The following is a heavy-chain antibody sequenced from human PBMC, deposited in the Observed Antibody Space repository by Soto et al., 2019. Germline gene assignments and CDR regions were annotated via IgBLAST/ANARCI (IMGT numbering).Heavy chain of an antibody. CDR1: GYTFTSYG. Sequence: ASVKVSCKASGYTFTSYGISWVRQAPGQGLEWMGWISGYNGDTNYAQKFQDRVSMTIDTSTGTAYMELRSLTSDDTAIYYCAKNGQPPYYYYGLDVWG. CDR3: AKNGQPPYYYYGLDV. V-gene: IGHV1-18*01. D-gene: IGHD2-8*01. CDR2: ISGYNGDT. J-gene: IGHJ6*02.